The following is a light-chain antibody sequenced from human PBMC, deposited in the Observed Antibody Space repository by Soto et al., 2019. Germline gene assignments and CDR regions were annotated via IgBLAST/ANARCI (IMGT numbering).Light chain of an antibody. Sequence: EIVLTQSPATLSVSPGERVKISCRASQSVDINLAWYQQKPGQAPRLIIYGASPRATGIPARFSGIVSGTEFNLTIHRLQPEDCAVYDGQQSNNWPRTFGPLTKVDIK. CDR2: GAS. J-gene: IGKJ1*01. V-gene: IGKV3-15*01. CDR1: QSVDIN. CDR3: QQSNNWPRT.